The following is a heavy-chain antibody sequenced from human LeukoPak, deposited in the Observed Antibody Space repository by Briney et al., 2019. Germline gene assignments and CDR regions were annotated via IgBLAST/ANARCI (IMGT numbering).Heavy chain of an antibody. V-gene: IGHV1-2*02. CDR2: IVPNSGGT. Sequence: ASVKVFCKASGYSFSAYYMHWVRQAPGQGLEWMGCIVPNSGGTDYAQKFQGRVTMTRDTSISTAYMELSRLRSDDTAVFYCALSVGATMGFDYWGQGTLVTVSS. CDR3: ALSVGATMGFDY. D-gene: IGHD1-26*01. CDR1: GYSFSAYY. J-gene: IGHJ4*02.